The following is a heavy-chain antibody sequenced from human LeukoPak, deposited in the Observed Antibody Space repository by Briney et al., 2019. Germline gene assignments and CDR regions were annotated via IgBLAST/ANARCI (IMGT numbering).Heavy chain of an antibody. Sequence: GGSLRLSCAASGFTVSSNYMSWVRQAPGKGLEWVSVIYSGGSTYYADSVKGRFTISRDNSKNTLYLQMNSLRAGDTAVYYCARDAYSSGWYSDYWGQGTLVTVSS. D-gene: IGHD6-19*01. J-gene: IGHJ4*02. CDR2: IYSGGST. CDR1: GFTVSSNY. V-gene: IGHV3-53*01. CDR3: ARDAYSSGWYSDY.